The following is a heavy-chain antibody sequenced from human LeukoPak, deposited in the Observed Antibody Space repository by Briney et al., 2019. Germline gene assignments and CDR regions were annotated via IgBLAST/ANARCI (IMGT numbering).Heavy chain of an antibody. D-gene: IGHD4-23*01. CDR2: INHSGST. V-gene: IGHV4-34*01. CDR1: GGSFSGYY. CDR3: ARDPDGGNSGFDY. Sequence: SETLSLTCAVYGGSFSGYYWSWIRQPPGKGLEWIGEINHSGSTNYNPSLKSRVTISADMSKNQFSLKLSSVTAADTAVYYCARDPDGGNSGFDYWGQGTLVTVSS. J-gene: IGHJ4*02.